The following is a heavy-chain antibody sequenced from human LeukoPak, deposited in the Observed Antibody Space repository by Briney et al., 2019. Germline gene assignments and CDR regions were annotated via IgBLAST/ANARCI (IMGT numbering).Heavy chain of an antibody. V-gene: IGHV3-23*01. J-gene: IGHJ4*02. CDR2: ISGGGSST. CDR1: GFTFSSYA. D-gene: IGHD6-19*01. CDR3: AKAMYSSGWDDLDY. Sequence: PGGSLRLSCAASGFTFSSYAMSWVRQAPGKGLEWASAISGGGSSTHYADSVKGRFTISRDNSKNTLYLQMNSLRAEDTAVYYCAKAMYSSGWDDLDYWGPGTLVTVPS.